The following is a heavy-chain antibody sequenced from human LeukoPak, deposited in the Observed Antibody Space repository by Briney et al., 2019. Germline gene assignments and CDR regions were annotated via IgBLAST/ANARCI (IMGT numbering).Heavy chain of an antibody. D-gene: IGHD6-13*01. Sequence: PSETLSLTCTVSGGSISSSTYFWGWIRRPPGKGLEWVANIKQDGSEKYYVDSVKGRFTISRDNAKNSLYLQMNSLRAEDTAVYYCARVGGSWDYYMDVWGKGTTVTVSS. V-gene: IGHV3-7*04. CDR2: IKQDGSEK. CDR1: GGSISSSTYF. J-gene: IGHJ6*03. CDR3: ARVGGSWDYYMDV.